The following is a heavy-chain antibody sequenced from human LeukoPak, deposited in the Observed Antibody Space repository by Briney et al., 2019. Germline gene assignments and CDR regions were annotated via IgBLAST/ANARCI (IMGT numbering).Heavy chain of an antibody. CDR3: ARDMVPDETSMDV. CDR2: SSAYNGNT. J-gene: IGHJ6*02. CDR1: GYTFTSYG. D-gene: IGHD2-2*01. Sequence: ASVKVSCKASGYTFTSYGFSWVRQAPGQGLEWMGWSSAYNGNTNNAHKLQGRVAITTDTSTSTAYMELRSLTSDDTAVYYCARDMVPDETSMDVWGQGTTVTASS. V-gene: IGHV1-18*01.